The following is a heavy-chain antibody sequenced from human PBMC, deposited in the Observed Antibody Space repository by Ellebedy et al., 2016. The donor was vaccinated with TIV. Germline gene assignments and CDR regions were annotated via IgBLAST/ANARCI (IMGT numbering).Heavy chain of an antibody. CDR3: ARDRDYYYDTNDYYPFDS. CDR1: GYTFTSSA. Sequence: AASVKVSCKASGYTFTSSAIHWVRQAPGQRLEWMGWINTANGNAKYSQKLHDRVTITRDTSASTAYMELSSLRSEDTAVYYCARDRDYYYDTNDYYPFDSWGQGTLVTVS. V-gene: IGHV1-3*04. J-gene: IGHJ4*02. D-gene: IGHD3-22*01. CDR2: INTANGNA.